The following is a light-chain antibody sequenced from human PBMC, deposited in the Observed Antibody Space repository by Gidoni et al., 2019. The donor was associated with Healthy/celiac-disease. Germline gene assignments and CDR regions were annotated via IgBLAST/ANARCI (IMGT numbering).Light chain of an antibody. J-gene: IGLJ2*01. CDR3: SSYTSSSTVV. CDR2: DVS. Sequence: QSALTQPASVSESPRQAITISCTETSSDVGGYNYVSWYQQHPGKAPKLMIYDVSNRPSGVSNRFSGSKSGNTASLTISGLQAEDEADYYCSSYTSSSTVVFGGGTKLTVL. V-gene: IGLV2-14*03. CDR1: SSDVGGYNY.